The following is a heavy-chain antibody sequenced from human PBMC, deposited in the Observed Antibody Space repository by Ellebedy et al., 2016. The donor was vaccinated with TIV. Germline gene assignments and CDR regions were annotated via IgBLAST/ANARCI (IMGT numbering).Heavy chain of an antibody. CDR3: ARFYYANSRYWIFDY. CDR2: ISDSGGT. Sequence: SETLSLTCTVSGGSISSYYWSWIRQPPGKGLEWIGYISDSGGTNYNPSLKSRVTISLDTSKNQVSLRLSSVTAADTAMYYCARFYYANSRYWIFDYWGQGTLVTVSS. CDR1: GGSISSYY. D-gene: IGHD3-22*01. V-gene: IGHV4-59*01. J-gene: IGHJ4*02.